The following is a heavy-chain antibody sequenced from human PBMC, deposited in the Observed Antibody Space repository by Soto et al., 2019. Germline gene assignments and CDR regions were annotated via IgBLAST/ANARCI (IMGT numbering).Heavy chain of an antibody. D-gene: IGHD3-22*01. CDR1: GFTFSSYS. CDR2: IRSKAYGGTT. J-gene: IGHJ4*02. Sequence: EVQLVESGGGLVKPGGSLRLSCAASGFTFSSYSMNWVRQAPGTGLEWVGFIRSKAYGGTTEYAASVKGRFTISRDDSKSIAYLQMNSLKTEDTAVYYCTRSSSYYYDSSGNDYWGQGTLVTVSS. CDR3: TRSSSYYYDSSGNDY. V-gene: IGHV3-49*04.